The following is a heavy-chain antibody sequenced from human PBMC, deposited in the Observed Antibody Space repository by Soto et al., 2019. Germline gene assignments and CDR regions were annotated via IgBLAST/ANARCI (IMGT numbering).Heavy chain of an antibody. V-gene: IGHV4-34*01. CDR2: INHSGST. CDR1: GGSFSGYY. J-gene: IGHJ4*02. Sequence: QVQLQQWGAGLLKPSETLSLTCAVYGGSFSGYYWSWIRQPPGKGLEWIGEINHSGSTNYNPSLKGRVTISVDTSKNQFSLKLSSVTAADTAVYYCARGRSSHGATVTTATTTSLDYWGQGTLVTVSS. D-gene: IGHD4-17*01. CDR3: ARGRSSHGATVTTATTTSLDY.